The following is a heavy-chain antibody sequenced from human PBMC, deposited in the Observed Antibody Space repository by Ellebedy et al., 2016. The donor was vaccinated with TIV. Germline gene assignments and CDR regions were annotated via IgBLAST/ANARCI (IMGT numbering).Heavy chain of an antibody. CDR1: GYTFTSYA. V-gene: IGHV1-69*13. CDR2: IIPIFGTA. CDR3: ARVVTGTRFDY. Sequence: SVKVSXKASGYTFTSYAMHWARQAPGQGLEWMGGIIPIFGTANYAQKFQGRVTITADESTSTAYMELSSLRSEDTAVYYCARVVTGTRFDYWGQGTLVTVSS. J-gene: IGHJ4*02. D-gene: IGHD1-7*01.